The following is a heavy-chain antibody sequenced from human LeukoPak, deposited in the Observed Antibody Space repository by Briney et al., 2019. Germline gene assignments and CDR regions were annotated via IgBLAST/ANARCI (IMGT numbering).Heavy chain of an antibody. V-gene: IGHV4-4*02. CDR1: IGSISSSKW. D-gene: IGHD1/OR15-1a*01. Sequence: SETLSLTCSVSIGSISSSKWWSWVRQSPVKGLEWIGEVYLFGTTNYNPSFTSRVTMSVDRSRNQFSLKLTSVTAADTAVYYCARQKWEQQGRDYYFNGLDVWGPGTTVIVSS. CDR3: ARQKWEQQGRDYYFNGLDV. J-gene: IGHJ6*02. CDR2: VYLFGTT.